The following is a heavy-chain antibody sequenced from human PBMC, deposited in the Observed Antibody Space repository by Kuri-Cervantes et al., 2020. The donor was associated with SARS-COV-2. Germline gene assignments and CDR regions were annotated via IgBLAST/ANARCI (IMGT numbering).Heavy chain of an antibody. J-gene: IGHJ3*02. Sequence: SETLSLTCTVSGGSISSYYWSWIRQPPGKGLEWIGYIYYSGSTYYNPSLKSRVTISVDTSKNQFSLKLGSVTAADTAVYYCARGGTTTGHDNDAFDIWGQGTMVTVSS. V-gene: IGHV4-59*12. CDR2: IYYSGST. D-gene: IGHD4-17*01. CDR3: ARGGTTTGHDNDAFDI. CDR1: GGSISSYY.